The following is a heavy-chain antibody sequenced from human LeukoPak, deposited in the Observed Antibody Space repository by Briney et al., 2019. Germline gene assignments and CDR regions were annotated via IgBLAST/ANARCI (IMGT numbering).Heavy chain of an antibody. CDR3: AKDGRRY. D-gene: IGHD3/OR15-3a*01. J-gene: IGHJ4*02. CDR2: IYSGGST. V-gene: IGHV3-53*01. Sequence: GGSLRLFRAASGFTVSSNYVSWVRQAPGKGLEWVSVIYSGGSTDYADSVKGRFTISRDNSKNTLYLQMNSLRAEDTAVYYCAKDGRRYWGQGTLVTVSS. CDR1: GFTVSSNY.